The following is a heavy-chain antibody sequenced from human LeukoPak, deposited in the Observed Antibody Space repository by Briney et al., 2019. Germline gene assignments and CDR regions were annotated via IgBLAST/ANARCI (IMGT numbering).Heavy chain of an antibody. CDR1: GFSISSGYY. CDR3: ARDRPLLSGWSWFDP. J-gene: IGHJ5*02. V-gene: IGHV4-38-2*02. Sequence: SETLSLTCAVSGFSISSGYYWGWIRQPPGKGLEWIGTFYHSGSTYYNPSLKSRVTISVDTSKNQFSLKLSPVTAADTAMYYCARDRPLLSGWSWFDPWGQGTLVTVSS. D-gene: IGHD6-19*01. CDR2: FYHSGST.